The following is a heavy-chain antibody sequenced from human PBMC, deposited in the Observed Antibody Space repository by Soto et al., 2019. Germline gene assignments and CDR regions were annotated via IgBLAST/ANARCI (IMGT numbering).Heavy chain of an antibody. Sequence: PGGSLRLSCAASGFTFSNYAMHWVRQAPGKGLEWVAVISDDGSDKFYADSVKGRFTISRDNSKNTLYLQVNSLRAEDTGVFYCARDTRMAGYSYVDYWGQGTLVTVS. CDR1: GFTFSNYA. CDR2: ISDDGSDK. J-gene: IGHJ4*02. D-gene: IGHD5-18*01. V-gene: IGHV3-30-3*01. CDR3: ARDTRMAGYSYVDY.